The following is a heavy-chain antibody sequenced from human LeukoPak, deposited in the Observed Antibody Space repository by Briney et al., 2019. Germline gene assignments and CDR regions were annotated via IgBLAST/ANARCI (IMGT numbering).Heavy chain of an antibody. D-gene: IGHD3-22*01. V-gene: IGHV1-18*01. CDR2: ISAYNGNT. CDR1: GYTFTSYG. Sequence: ASVKVSCKASGYTFTSYGISWVRQAPGQGLEWMGWISAYNGNTNYAQKLQGRVTMTTDTSTSTAYMELSRLRSDDTAVYYCARDLAWSSYYYDSSGSWGQGTLVTVSS. J-gene: IGHJ5*02. CDR3: ARDLAWSSYYYDSSGS.